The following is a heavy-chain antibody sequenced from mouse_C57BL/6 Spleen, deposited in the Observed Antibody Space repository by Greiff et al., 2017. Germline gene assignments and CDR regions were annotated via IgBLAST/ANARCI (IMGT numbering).Heavy chain of an antibody. Sequence: EVKLQESGPGLVKPSQSLSLTCSVTGYSITSGYYWHWIRQFPGNKLEWMGYISYDGSNNYNPSLKNRISITRDTSKNQFFLKLNSVTTEDTATYYWARDLLGSNYYFDYWGQGTTLTVSS. CDR1: GYSITSGYY. CDR3: ARDLLGSNYYFDY. V-gene: IGHV3-6*01. D-gene: IGHD2-5*01. CDR2: ISYDGSN. J-gene: IGHJ2*01.